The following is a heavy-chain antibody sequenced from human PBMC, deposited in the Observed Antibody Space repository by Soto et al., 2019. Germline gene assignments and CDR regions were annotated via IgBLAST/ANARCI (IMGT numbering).Heavy chain of an antibody. D-gene: IGHD6-13*01. V-gene: IGHV1-2*02. CDR3: ARDTRISAAGTPDY. Sequence: ASVKVSCKASGYTFTGYYIHWVRQAPGQGLEWMGWINPNTGGTNYAQKFQGRVTMTRDTSISTAYMELSRLRSDDTALYYCARDTRISAAGTPDYWGPGTLVTVSS. CDR2: INPNTGGT. J-gene: IGHJ4*02. CDR1: GYTFTGYY.